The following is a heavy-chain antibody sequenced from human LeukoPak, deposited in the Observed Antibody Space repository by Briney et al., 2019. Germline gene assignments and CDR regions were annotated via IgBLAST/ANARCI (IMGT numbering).Heavy chain of an antibody. V-gene: IGHV3-30*01. CDR3: ARDSTYYYDSGSSGPHYFDN. D-gene: IGHD3-10*01. CDR2: ISSGGTYE. CDR1: GFTFSNYA. J-gene: IGHJ4*02. Sequence: PGKSLGLSCAASGFTFSNYAMHWVRQAPGKGLEWVSLISSGGTYEYYADSVKGRFTISRDNSKNTSYLQLNSLRAEDTAVYYCARDSTYYYDSGSSGPHYFDNWGQGTLVTVSS.